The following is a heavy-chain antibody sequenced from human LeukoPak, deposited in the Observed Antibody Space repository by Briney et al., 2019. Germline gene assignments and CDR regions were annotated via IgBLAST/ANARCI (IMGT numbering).Heavy chain of an antibody. CDR2: IYYSGST. J-gene: IGHJ4*02. D-gene: IGHD5-24*01. Sequence: SETLSLTCTVSGGSISSYCWSWIRQPPGKGLEWIGYIYYSGSTNYNPSLKRRVPISVDTSKNQFSLKLSSVTAADTAVYYCARELSPYRWLQYVWGQGTLVTVSS. V-gene: IGHV4-59*01. CDR3: ARELSPYRWLQYV. CDR1: GGSISSYC.